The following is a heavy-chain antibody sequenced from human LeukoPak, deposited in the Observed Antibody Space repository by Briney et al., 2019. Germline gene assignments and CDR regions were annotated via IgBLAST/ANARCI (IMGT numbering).Heavy chain of an antibody. J-gene: IGHJ6*02. D-gene: IGHD6-13*01. CDR3: ARDLGYSSSWYWGYYYYYGMDV. V-gene: IGHV3-21*01. Sequence: PGGSLRLSCAASGFTFSSYSMNWVRQAPGKGLEWVSSISSSSSYIYYADSVKGRFTISRDNAKNSLYLQMNSLRAEDTAVYYCARDLGYSSSWYWGYYYYYGMDVWGQGTTVTVSS. CDR2: ISSSSSYI. CDR1: GFTFSSYS.